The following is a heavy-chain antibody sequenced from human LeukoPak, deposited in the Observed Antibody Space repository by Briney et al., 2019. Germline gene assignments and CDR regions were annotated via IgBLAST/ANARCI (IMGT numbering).Heavy chain of an antibody. V-gene: IGHV4-59*01. CDR3: ARAFTYYDFWSGYYTQYGMDV. CDR1: GGSISSYY. D-gene: IGHD3-3*01. J-gene: IGHJ6*02. Sequence: PSETLSLTCTVSGGSISSYYWSWIRQPPGKGLEWNGYIYYSGSTNYNPSLKSRVTISVDTSKNQFSLKLSSVTAADTAVYYCARAFTYYDFWSGYYTQYGMDVWGQGTTVTVSS. CDR2: IYYSGST.